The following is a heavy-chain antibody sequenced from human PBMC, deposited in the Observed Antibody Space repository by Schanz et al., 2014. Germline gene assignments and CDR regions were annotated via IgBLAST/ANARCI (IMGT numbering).Heavy chain of an antibody. CDR1: GTSITSSTYY. CDR2: ISYSGNT. Sequence: QLQLRESGPGLVKPSETLSLICSVSGTSITSSTYYWGWIRQPPGKGPEWIGSISYSGNTYYTPSRKSRFTISLDTSKTLFPQKLPSVTAADTAVYYCARPSSVVGITGWFDTWGQGTLVTVSS. J-gene: IGHJ5*02. V-gene: IGHV4-39*01. D-gene: IGHD3-22*01. CDR3: ARPSSVVGITGWFDT.